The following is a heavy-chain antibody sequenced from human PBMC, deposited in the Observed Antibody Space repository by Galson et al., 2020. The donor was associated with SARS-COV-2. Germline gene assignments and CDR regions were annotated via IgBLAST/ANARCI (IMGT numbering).Heavy chain of an antibody. CDR3: ARSYYYGGGGYYREYFDY. CDR2: IYHTGST. D-gene: IGHD3-10*01. V-gene: IGHV4-30-2*01. Sequence: SETLSLTCGISGGSISNNDYSWNWIRQAPGKGLEWLGYIYHTGSTHYNLALQSRVTISLDTSKNQFSLKLTSVTAADTAVYYCARSYYYGGGGYYREYFDYWGQGTLVTVSP. CDR1: GGSISNNDYS. J-gene: IGHJ4*02.